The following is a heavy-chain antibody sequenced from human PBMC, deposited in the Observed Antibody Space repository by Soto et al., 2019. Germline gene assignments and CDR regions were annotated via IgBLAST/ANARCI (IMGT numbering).Heavy chain of an antibody. V-gene: IGHV4-34*01. CDR3: ARISGHSDFDY. D-gene: IGHD6-13*01. Sequence: SETLSLTCAVYGGSFSGYYWSWIRQPPGKGLEWIGEINHSGSTNYNPSLKSRVTISVDTSKNQFSLKLSSVTAADTAIYYCARISGHSDFDYWGQGTLVTVSS. CDR2: INHSGST. J-gene: IGHJ4*02. CDR1: GGSFSGYY.